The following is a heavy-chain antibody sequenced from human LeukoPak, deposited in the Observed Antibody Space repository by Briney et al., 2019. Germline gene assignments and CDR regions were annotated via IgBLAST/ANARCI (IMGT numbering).Heavy chain of an antibody. V-gene: IGHV3-21*01. CDR3: ARDRAGGCGMDV. CDR2: ISSSSSYI. J-gene: IGHJ6*02. D-gene: IGHD5-12*01. CDR1: GFTFSSYS. Sequence: GGSLRLSCAASGFTFSSYSMNWVRQAPGKGLEWVSSISSSSSYIYYADSVKGRFTISRDNAKNSLYLQMNSLRAEDTAVYYCARDRAGGCGMDVWGQGTTVTVSS.